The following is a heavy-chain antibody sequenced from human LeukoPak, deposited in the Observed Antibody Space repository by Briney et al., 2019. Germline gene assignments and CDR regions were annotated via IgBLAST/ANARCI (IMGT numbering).Heavy chain of an antibody. Sequence: GASVKVSCKASGYTFTSYGISWVRQAPGQGLEWMGWISAYNGNTNYAQKLQGRVTMTTDTSTSTAYMELRSLRSDDTAVYYCARDPPVLRYFDWLLDYYYYYMDVWGKGTTVTISS. V-gene: IGHV1-18*01. CDR2: ISAYNGNT. D-gene: IGHD3-9*01. CDR1: GYTFTSYG. J-gene: IGHJ6*03. CDR3: ARDPPVLRYFDWLLDYYYYYMDV.